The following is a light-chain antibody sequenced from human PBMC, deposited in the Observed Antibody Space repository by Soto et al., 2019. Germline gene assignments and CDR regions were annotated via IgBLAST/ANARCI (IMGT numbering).Light chain of an antibody. CDR3: QQYSDWPLT. CDR2: GAS. V-gene: IGKV3-15*01. J-gene: IGKJ4*01. CDR1: QTLYNN. Sequence: EIVMTQSPATLSVSPGERATLSCRASQTLYNNLAWYQQKLGQAPRLLIYGASARATDIPARFSGSGSGTEFPLTISRLHAEGFGIYYCQQYSDWPLTFGGGTKVEIK.